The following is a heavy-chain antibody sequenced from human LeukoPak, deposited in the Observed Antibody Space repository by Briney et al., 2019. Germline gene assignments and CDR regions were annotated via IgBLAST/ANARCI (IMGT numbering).Heavy chain of an antibody. J-gene: IGHJ3*02. CDR2: IYTSGST. V-gene: IGHV4-4*07. Sequence: SETLSLTCTVSGGSISSYYWSWIRQPAGKGLEWIGRIYTSGSTYYNPSLKSRVTISVDTSKNQFSLKLSSVTAADTAVYYCASSGSGWYLDAFDIWGQGTMVTVSS. CDR3: ASSGSGWYLDAFDI. CDR1: GGSISSYY. D-gene: IGHD6-19*01.